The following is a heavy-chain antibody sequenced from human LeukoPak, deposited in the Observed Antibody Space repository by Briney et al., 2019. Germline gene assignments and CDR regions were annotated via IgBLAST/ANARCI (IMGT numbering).Heavy chain of an antibody. D-gene: IGHD2-21*02. CDR1: GFTFSDYT. J-gene: IGHJ1*01. CDR3: ARGYCGGDCYGD. Sequence: PGGSLRLSCAASGFTFSDYTMNWVRQAPGKGLEYVSSISGSSRHIYYADSVKGRFTISRDNTKSSLYLQMNSLRVEDMAVYYCARGYCGGDCYGDWGQGTPVTVSS. V-gene: IGHV3-21*01. CDR2: ISGSSRHI.